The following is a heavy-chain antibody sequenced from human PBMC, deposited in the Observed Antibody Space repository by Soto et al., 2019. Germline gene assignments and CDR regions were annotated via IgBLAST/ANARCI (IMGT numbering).Heavy chain of an antibody. J-gene: IGHJ3*02. CDR2: ILVGGST. CDR3: AKATATGGGAFDI. CDR1: GFICTSYD. Sequence: GGSLRLSCAASGFICTSYDMSWVRQAPGKGLEWVSTILVGGSTHYEDSVKGRFTISRDGSKNTVYLQMSSLRAGDTAVYYCAKATATGGGAFDICGQGTMVTVSS. D-gene: IGHD2-8*02. V-gene: IGHV3-23*01.